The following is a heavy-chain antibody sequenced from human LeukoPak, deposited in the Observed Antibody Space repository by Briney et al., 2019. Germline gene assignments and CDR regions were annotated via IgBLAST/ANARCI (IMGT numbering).Heavy chain of an antibody. Sequence: GESLKISCKGSGYSFTCYWIGWVRQVPGRGLEWVGIIYPGDSDTRYSPSFQGQVAMSADKSISTAYLQWSSLKASDTAIYYCARRGMECSGGSCYPNFFDYWGQGTLVTVSS. CDR2: IYPGDSDT. J-gene: IGHJ4*02. D-gene: IGHD2-15*01. CDR1: GYSFTCYW. CDR3: ARRGMECSGGSCYPNFFDY. V-gene: IGHV5-51*01.